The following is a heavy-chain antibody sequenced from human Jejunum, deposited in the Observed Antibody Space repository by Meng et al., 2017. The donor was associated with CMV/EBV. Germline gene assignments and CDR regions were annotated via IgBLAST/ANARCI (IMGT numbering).Heavy chain of an antibody. CDR2: INNEGDSR. J-gene: IGHJ6*02. CDR3: ARDLRPDAYRNRPGAYYYFYGLDV. Sequence: WGRQVPGKGLEWVSRINNEGDSRSYADSEKGRVTIARGKAKNSLYLEMNSLRAEDMGVYYCARDLRPDAYRNRPGAYYYFYGLDVWGQGTTVTVSS. V-gene: IGHV3-74*01. D-gene: IGHD1-1*01.